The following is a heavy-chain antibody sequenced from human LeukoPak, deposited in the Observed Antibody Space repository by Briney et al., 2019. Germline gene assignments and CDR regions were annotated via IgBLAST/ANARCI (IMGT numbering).Heavy chain of an antibody. V-gene: IGHV3-30*18. CDR2: ISYDGSIK. Sequence: GGSLRLSCAASGFTFSSYGMHWVRQAPGKGLEWVAVISYDGSIKYYADSVKGRFTISRDNSKNTLYLQMNSLRAEDTAVYYCAKSLRWGSSGYYLEYFQHWGQGTLVTVSS. CDR1: GFTFSSYG. D-gene: IGHD3-22*01. CDR3: AKSLRWGSSGYYLEYFQH. J-gene: IGHJ1*01.